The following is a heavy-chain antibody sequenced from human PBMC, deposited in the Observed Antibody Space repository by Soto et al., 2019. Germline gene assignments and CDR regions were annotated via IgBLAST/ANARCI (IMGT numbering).Heavy chain of an antibody. D-gene: IGHD3-10*01. CDR3: ARAGERYYFDF. Sequence: EAQLLESGGGLVQPGGSLSLSCVASGFSFRTHGMAWVRQAPGKGPEWLAIISDSGSGTYYADSVKGRLTISRDKSKSTLFLHMRSLRAEDTALYYCARAGERYYFDFWGQGTLVTVSS. V-gene: IGHV3-23*01. CDR1: GFSFRTHG. J-gene: IGHJ4*02. CDR2: ISDSGSGT.